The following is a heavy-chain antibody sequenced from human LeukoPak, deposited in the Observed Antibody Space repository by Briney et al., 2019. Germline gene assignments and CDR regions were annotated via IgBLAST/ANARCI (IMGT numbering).Heavy chain of an antibody. J-gene: IGHJ4*02. D-gene: IGHD2-21*01. Sequence: GGSLRLSCAASGFTFSNFGINWVRQAPGKGLEWVSSISSSSSYISYADSVKGRFTISRDNAKNTLYLQMNSLRAEDTAVYYCARIMWPNPSIDYWGQGTLVTVSS. V-gene: IGHV3-21*01. CDR3: ARIMWPNPSIDY. CDR2: ISSSSSYI. CDR1: GFTFSNFG.